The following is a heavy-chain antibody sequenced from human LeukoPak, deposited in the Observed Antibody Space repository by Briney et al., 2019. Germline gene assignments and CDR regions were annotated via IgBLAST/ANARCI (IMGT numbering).Heavy chain of an antibody. J-gene: IGHJ4*02. CDR2: ISSSSAI. CDR3: ARTAAGSHFDY. CDR1: GFTLSTYS. Sequence: GGSLRLSCAVSGFTLSTYSMNWVRQAPGKGLEWISYISSSSAIYYADSVRGRFTISRDNAKNSLYLQMNSLRDEDTAVYYCARTAAGSHFDYWGQGTLVTVSS. D-gene: IGHD6-13*01. V-gene: IGHV3-48*02.